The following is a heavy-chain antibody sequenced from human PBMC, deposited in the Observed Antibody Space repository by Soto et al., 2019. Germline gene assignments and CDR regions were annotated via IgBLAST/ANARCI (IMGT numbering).Heavy chain of an antibody. D-gene: IGHD1-26*01. CDR1: GFTFSGYS. J-gene: IGHJ4*02. CDR2: INGNGDST. V-gene: IGHV3-64*01. Sequence: EMQLVESGGGLVQPGGSLRLSCAASGFTFSGYSMHWVRQAPGKGLEYVSAINGNGDSTYYANSVKGRFTISRDNSKNTLYLQMRSLRADDMAVYFCVRVGSGYDFWGQGTLVTVSS. CDR3: VRVGSGYDF.